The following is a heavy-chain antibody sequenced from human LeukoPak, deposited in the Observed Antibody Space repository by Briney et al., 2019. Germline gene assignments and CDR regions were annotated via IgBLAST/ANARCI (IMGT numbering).Heavy chain of an antibody. CDR3: ARRPLWFGELLDY. D-gene: IGHD3-10*01. J-gene: IGHJ4*02. Sequence: SETLSLTCAVSGGSISSSNWWSWVRQPPGKGLEWIGEIYHSGSTNYNPSLKSRVTISVDKSKNQFSLKLSSVTAADTAVYYCARRPLWFGELLDYWGQGTLVTVSS. CDR2: IYHSGST. CDR1: GGSISSSNW. V-gene: IGHV4-4*02.